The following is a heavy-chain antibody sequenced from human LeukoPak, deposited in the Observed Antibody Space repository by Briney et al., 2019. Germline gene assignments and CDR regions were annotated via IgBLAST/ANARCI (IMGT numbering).Heavy chain of an antibody. CDR1: ASISSHY. CDR2: VYYSGST. J-gene: IGHJ4*01. V-gene: IGHV4-59*11. D-gene: IGHD5-24*01. Sequence: SETLSLTCTVSASISSHYWSWIRQPPGKGLEWIGYVYYSGSTDYNPSLKSRVTISVDTSNNQFSLKLSSVTAADTAVYYCARGKDGYNYGPFDYWGHGTLVTVSS. CDR3: ARGKDGYNYGPFDY.